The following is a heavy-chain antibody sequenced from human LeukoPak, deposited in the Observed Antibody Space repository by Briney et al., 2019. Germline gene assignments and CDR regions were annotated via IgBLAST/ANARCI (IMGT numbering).Heavy chain of an antibody. CDR1: GFTFSNYA. D-gene: IGHD2-2*01. CDR3: ARDRCCSSTSCNDYYYYGMDV. CDR2: IGGSASST. J-gene: IGHJ6*02. Sequence: GGSLRLSCAASGFTFSNYAMSWVRQAPGKGLEWVSAIGGSASSTYYADSVKGRFTISRDNSKNTLYLQMNSLRAEDTAVYYCARDRCCSSTSCNDYYYYGMDVWGQGTTVTVSS. V-gene: IGHV3-23*01.